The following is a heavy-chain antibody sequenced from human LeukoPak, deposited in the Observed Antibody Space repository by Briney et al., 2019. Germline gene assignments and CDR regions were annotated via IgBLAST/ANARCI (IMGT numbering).Heavy chain of an antibody. CDR3: AKDIHYDSSGYYFDY. J-gene: IGHJ4*02. V-gene: IGHV3-9*01. Sequence: GGSLRPSCAASGFTFDDYATHWVRQAPGKGMEWVSGMSWNSGSIGYADSVKGRFTISRDNAKNSLYLQMNSLRAEDTALYYCAKDIHYDSSGYYFDYWGQGTLVTVSS. CDR1: GFTFDDYA. CDR2: MSWNSGSI. D-gene: IGHD3-22*01.